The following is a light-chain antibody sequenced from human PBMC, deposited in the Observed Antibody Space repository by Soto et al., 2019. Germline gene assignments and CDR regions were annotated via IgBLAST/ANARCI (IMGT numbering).Light chain of an antibody. V-gene: IGKV1-5*03. CDR3: QHYNCYSEA. J-gene: IGKJ1*01. Sequence: DIQITQSPSTLSGSVGDRVTITCRASQTISSWLAWYQQKPGKAPNLLIYKASTLKSGVPSRFSGSGSGTAVTITISSLQTDDGETYDGQHYNCYSEAFGQGTKVDIK. CDR1: QTISSW. CDR2: KAS.